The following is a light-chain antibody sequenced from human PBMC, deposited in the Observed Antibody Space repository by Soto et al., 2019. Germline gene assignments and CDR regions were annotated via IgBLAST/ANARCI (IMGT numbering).Light chain of an antibody. CDR3: APWDDRLSVVV. CDR2: TNN. CDR1: NSNIGSIF. Sequence: QSVLTQPPSASGTPGQKVTISCSGSNSNIGSIFIWWYPQLPGTAPKLLIYTNNQRPSGVPDRFSGSESGTSASLAISGPRSEDEADYCCAPWDDRLSVVVFGGGTK. V-gene: IGLV1-47*01. J-gene: IGLJ2*01.